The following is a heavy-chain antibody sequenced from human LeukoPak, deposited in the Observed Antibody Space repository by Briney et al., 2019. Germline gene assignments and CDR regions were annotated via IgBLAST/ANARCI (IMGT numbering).Heavy chain of an antibody. CDR2: IQYDGSNK. V-gene: IGHV3-30*02. D-gene: IGHD5-12*01. J-gene: IGHJ4*02. CDR1: GFTFSSYG. CDR3: AKDRSGYGFDY. Sequence: GGSLRLSCAASGFTFSSYGMHWVRQAPGKGLEWVAFIQYDGSNKYYADSVKGRFTISRDNSKNTLYLQMNSLRAEDTAVYYCAKDRSGYGFDYWGQGTLVTVSS.